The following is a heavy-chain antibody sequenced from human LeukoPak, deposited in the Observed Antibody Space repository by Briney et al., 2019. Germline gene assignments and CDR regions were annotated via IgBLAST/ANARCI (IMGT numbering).Heavy chain of an antibody. CDR1: GDSVSSNTAA. J-gene: IGHJ4*02. CDR2: TYYRSRWYY. V-gene: IGHV6-1*01. Sequence: SQTLSLTCAISGDSVSSNTAAWYWIRQSPSRGLEWLGRTYYRSRWYYEYAVSVRSRITINADTSKNHFSLQLNSVTPDDTAVYYCARDPQGDQGLDSWGQGTLVTVS. CDR3: ARDPQGDQGLDS. D-gene: IGHD3-10*01.